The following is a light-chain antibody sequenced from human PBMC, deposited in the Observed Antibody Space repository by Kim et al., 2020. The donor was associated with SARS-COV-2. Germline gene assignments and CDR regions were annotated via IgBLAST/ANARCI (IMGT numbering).Light chain of an antibody. V-gene: IGKV1-39*01. CDR3: QQSYSTPWT. CDR2: AAS. J-gene: IGKJ1*01. Sequence: DIQMTQSPSSLSASVGDRVTITCRASQSISSYLNWYQQKPGKAPKLLIYAASSLQSRVPSRFSGSGSGTDFTLTISSLQPEDFATYYGQQSYSTPWTFGRGTKVDIK. CDR1: QSISSY.